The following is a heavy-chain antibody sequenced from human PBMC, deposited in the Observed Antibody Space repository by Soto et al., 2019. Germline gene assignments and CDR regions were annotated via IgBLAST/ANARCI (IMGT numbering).Heavy chain of an antibody. D-gene: IGHD2-2*01. CDR1: VGSISSYY. V-gene: IGHV4-59*08. J-gene: IGHJ6*02. Sequence: QVQLQETGPGLVRPSETLSLTCTVSVGSISSYYWSWIRQPAGKGLEWIGYIYYSGSTHYNPSLKSRVSISLDTSKNQLSLKMSSVTAADTAVYYCARHAPYCSSTSHCAYGMDVWGQGTTVTVSS. CDR2: IYYSGST. CDR3: ARHAPYCSSTSHCAYGMDV.